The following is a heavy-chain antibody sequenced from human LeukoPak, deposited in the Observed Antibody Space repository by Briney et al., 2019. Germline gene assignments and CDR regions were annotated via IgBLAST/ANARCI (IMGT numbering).Heavy chain of an antibody. V-gene: IGHV3-30*18. CDR2: ISYDRSNK. J-gene: IGHJ4*02. D-gene: IGHD3-9*01. CDR3: AKCPRNYDILTGYIDY. Sequence: GGSLRLSCAASGFTFSSYGMHWVRQAPGKGLEWVAVISYDRSNKYYADSVKGRFTISRDNSKNTLYLQMNSLRAEDTAVYYCAKCPRNYDILTGYIDYWGQGTLVTVSS. CDR1: GFTFSSYG.